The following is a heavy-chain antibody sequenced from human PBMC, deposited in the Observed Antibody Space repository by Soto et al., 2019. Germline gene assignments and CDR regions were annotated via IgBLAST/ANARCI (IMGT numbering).Heavy chain of an antibody. CDR2: VYYTGAT. V-gene: IGHV4-59*12. CDR1: GGSISSYY. J-gene: IGHJ5*02. Sequence: SETLSLTCTVSGGSISSYYWSWIRQPPGKGLEWIGYVYYTGATNYNPSLKSRVTISLDTSKNSLYLQMNSLKTEDTAVYYCAKVSDSTKGYTYDSWGQGALVTVSS. D-gene: IGHD5-18*01. CDR3: AKVSDSTKGYTYDS.